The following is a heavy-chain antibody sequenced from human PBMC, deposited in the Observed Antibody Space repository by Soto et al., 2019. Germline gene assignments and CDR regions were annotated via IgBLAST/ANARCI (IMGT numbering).Heavy chain of an antibody. CDR3: ERAQGGNSHFAY. V-gene: IGHV3-74*01. J-gene: IGHJ4*02. Sequence: GGSLRLSCAASGFTVSSYWMHWVRQAPGKGLVWVSRINSDGSSTTYADSVKGRFTISRDNAKNTLYLQMNSLRAEDTAVYYCERAQGGNSHFAYWGQGTLVTVSS. CDR1: GFTVSSYW. CDR2: INSDGSST. D-gene: IGHD4-4*01.